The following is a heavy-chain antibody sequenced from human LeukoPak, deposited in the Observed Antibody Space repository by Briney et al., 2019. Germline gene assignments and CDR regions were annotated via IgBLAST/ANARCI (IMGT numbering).Heavy chain of an antibody. Sequence: SETLSLTCIVSGGSISSYYWSWIRQPPGKGLEWIGCIYYSGSTNYNPSLKSRVTISVDTSKNQFSLKLSSVTAADTAVYYCARSLEYSRTHRPYYFDYWGQGTLVTVSS. CDR1: GGSISSYY. J-gene: IGHJ4*02. CDR3: ARSLEYSRTHRPYYFDY. D-gene: IGHD6-6*01. V-gene: IGHV4-59*08. CDR2: IYYSGST.